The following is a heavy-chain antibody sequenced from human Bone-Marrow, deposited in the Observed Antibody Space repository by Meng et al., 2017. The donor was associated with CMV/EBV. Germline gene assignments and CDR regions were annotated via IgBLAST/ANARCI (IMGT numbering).Heavy chain of an antibody. J-gene: IGHJ4*02. D-gene: IGHD2-21*01. CDR3: ARGGVVIADDY. V-gene: IGHV3-21*01. CDR1: GFTFSSYS. Sequence: GESLKISCAASGFTFSSYSMNWVRQAPGKGLEWVSSISSSSSYIYYADAVKGRFTISRDNAKNPLNLQMSTLRAEDTAVYYCARGGVVIADDYWGQGTLVTVSS. CDR2: ISSSSSYI.